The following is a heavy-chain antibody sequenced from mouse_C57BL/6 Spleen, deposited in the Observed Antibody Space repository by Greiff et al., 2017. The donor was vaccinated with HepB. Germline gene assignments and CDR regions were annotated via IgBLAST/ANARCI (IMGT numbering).Heavy chain of an antibody. CDR2: ISSGSSTI. V-gene: IGHV5-17*01. Sequence: EVKVVESGGGLVKPGGSLKLSCAASGFTFSDYGMHWVRQAPEKGLEWVAYISSGSSTIYYADTVKGRFTISRDNAKNTLFLQMTSLRSEDTAMYYCARLDSNYVYYFDYWGQGTTLTVSS. CDR1: GFTFSDYG. D-gene: IGHD2-5*01. CDR3: ARLDSNYVYYFDY. J-gene: IGHJ2*01.